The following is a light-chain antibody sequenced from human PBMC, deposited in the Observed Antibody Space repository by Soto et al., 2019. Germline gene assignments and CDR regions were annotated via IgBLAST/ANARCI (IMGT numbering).Light chain of an antibody. CDR3: QQYGSSLIT. Sequence: EIVLTQSPGTLSLSPGERATLSCRASQSVSSSYLAWYQQKPGQAPRLLIYGASSRATGIPDRFSGSGSGTDFTLTIRRLEPEDFAVYYCQQYGSSLITFGQGALLEI. V-gene: IGKV3-20*01. CDR1: QSVSSSY. J-gene: IGKJ5*01. CDR2: GAS.